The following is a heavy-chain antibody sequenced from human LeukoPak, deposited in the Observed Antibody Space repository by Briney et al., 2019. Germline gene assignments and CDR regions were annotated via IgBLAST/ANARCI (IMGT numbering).Heavy chain of an antibody. J-gene: IGHJ4*02. D-gene: IGHD6-19*01. CDR3: ARGGTPGFSTGRIDY. CDR2: LYGAGST. V-gene: IGHV3-53*04. Sequence: PGGSLRLSCAASGFNVSSNYMSWVRQAPGKGLEWVSVLYGAGSTYYADSVKGRFTISRHDSQNTLFLQMSSLRAEDTAVYYCARGGTPGFSTGRIDYWGQGTLVTVSS. CDR1: GFNVSSNY.